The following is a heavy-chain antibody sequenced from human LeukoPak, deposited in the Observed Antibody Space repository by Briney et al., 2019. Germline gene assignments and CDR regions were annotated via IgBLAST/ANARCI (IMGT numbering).Heavy chain of an antibody. J-gene: IGHJ4*02. CDR1: GYTFTSYG. V-gene: IGHV1-18*01. D-gene: IGHD3-10*01. CDR2: ISAYNGNT. CDR3: ARTLWFGDWDY. Sequence: ASVKVSRKASGYTFTSYGISWVRQAPGQGLDWMGCISAYNGNTNYAQKLQGRVTMTTDTSTSTAYMELRSLRSDDTAVYYCARTLWFGDWDYWGQGTLVTVSS.